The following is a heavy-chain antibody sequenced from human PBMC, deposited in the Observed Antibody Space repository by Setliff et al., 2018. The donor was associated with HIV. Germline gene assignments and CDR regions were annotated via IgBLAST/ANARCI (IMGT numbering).Heavy chain of an antibody. D-gene: IGHD2-21*02. Sequence: ASVKVSCKASGYDFSSYSMMWVRQTPGQGLEWLGWISGLTGEVRLAKEFQGRVTLTTSAYTAYMELKSLRAEDRGVYYCARGGLGFLDWCLPDSWGQGTLVTVSS. V-gene: IGHV1-18*04. J-gene: IGHJ4*02. CDR3: ARGGLGFLDWCLPDS. CDR1: GYDFSSYS. CDR2: ISGLTGEV.